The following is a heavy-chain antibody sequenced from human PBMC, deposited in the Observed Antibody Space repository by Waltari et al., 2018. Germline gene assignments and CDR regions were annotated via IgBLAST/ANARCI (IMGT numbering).Heavy chain of an antibody. D-gene: IGHD3-10*01. CDR2: FRGTGGST. J-gene: IGHJ6*02. CDR3: AKGPYYGSAIGMDV. Sequence: EAQLLESGGGLVQPGGSLRLSCAASGFTFSNFGMSWVRQAPGKGLDWVSGFRGTGGSTSYADSVKGRFTSSRDNSKNTLYLQMNSLRAEDSAVYYCAKGPYYGSAIGMDVWGQGTTVAVSS. V-gene: IGHV3-23*01. CDR1: GFTFSNFG.